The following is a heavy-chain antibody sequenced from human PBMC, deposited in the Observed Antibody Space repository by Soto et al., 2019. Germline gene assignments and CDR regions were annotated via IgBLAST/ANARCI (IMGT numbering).Heavy chain of an antibody. D-gene: IGHD6-6*01. Sequence: GGSLRLSCAASGFTFSGSAMHWVRQASGKGLEWVGRIRSKANSYATAYAASVKGRFTISRDDSKNTAYLQMNSLKTEDTAVYYCTRSSSSSFMGFDYCGPGTLVTVSS. J-gene: IGHJ4*02. V-gene: IGHV3-73*01. CDR2: IRSKANSYAT. CDR1: GFTFSGSA. CDR3: TRSSSSSFMGFDY.